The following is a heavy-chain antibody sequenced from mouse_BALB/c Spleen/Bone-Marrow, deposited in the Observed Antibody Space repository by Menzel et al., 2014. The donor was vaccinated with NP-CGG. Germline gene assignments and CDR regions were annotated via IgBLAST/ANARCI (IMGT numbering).Heavy chain of an antibody. CDR3: ARAVYGNFDY. CDR1: GFTFSDFY. Sequence: EVHLVESGGGLVQPGGSLRLSCAPSGFTFSDFYMEWVRQPPGKRLEWIAASSNKVNDNTSEYSVSVKARFIVSRATSQSILYLQMNALRAEDTAIYYCARAVYGNFDYWGQGTTLTVSS. V-gene: IGHV7-1*02. CDR2: SSNKVNDNTS. D-gene: IGHD2-1*01. J-gene: IGHJ2*01.